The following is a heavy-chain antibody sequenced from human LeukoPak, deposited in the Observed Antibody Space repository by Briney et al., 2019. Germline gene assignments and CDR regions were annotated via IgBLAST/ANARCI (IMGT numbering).Heavy chain of an antibody. CDR1: GFTFISYA. CDR3: ATILQDRKDDDFWSGYPSSYYGMDV. D-gene: IGHD3-3*01. V-gene: IGHV3-23*01. Sequence: GGSLRLSCAASGFTFISYAMSWVPPAPGKGLEWVSAISGSGGSTYYADSVRGRFTISIDNSKNTLYLQMNRLRAGGRDVYNCATILQDRKDDDFWSGYPSSYYGMDVWGQGTTVTLSS. J-gene: IGHJ6*02. CDR2: ISGSGGST.